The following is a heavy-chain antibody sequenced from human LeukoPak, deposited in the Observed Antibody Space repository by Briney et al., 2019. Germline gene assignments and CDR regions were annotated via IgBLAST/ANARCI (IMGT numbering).Heavy chain of an antibody. Sequence: ASVEVSCKASGYTFTSYGISWVRQAPGQGLEWMGWISAYNGNTNYAQKLQGRVTMTTDTSTSTAYMELRSLRSDDTAVYYCARDGAVAGIGYYYGMDVWGKGTTVTVSS. D-gene: IGHD6-19*01. CDR1: GYTFTSYG. J-gene: IGHJ6*04. V-gene: IGHV1-18*04. CDR3: ARDGAVAGIGYYYGMDV. CDR2: ISAYNGNT.